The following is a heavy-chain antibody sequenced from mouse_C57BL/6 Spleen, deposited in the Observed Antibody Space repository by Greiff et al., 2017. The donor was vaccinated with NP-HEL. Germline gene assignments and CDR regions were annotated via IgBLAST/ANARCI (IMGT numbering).Heavy chain of an antibody. D-gene: IGHD2-13*01. V-gene: IGHV1-69*01. CDR3: AIWGPTTRVYAMDY. Sequence: QVQLQQPGAELVMPGASVKLSCKASGYTFTSYWMHWVKQRPGQGLEWIGEIDPSDSYTNYNQKFKGKSTLTVDKSSSTAYMQLSSLTSEDSAVYYCAIWGPTTRVYAMDYWGQGTSVTVSS. J-gene: IGHJ4*01. CDR2: IDPSDSYT. CDR1: GYTFTSYW.